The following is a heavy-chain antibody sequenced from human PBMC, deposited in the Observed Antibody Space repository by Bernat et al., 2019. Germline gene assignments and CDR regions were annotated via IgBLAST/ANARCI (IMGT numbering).Heavy chain of an antibody. J-gene: IGHJ4*02. CDR2: ISYDGSNK. V-gene: IGHV3-30-3*01. CDR3: AKDGNNYGPDYFDY. CDR1: GFTFSSYA. Sequence: QVQLVESGGGVVQPGRSLRLSCAASGFTFSSYAMHWVRQAPGKGLEWVAVISYDGSNKYYADSVKGRFTISRDNSKNTLYLQMNSLRAEDTAVYYCAKDGNNYGPDYFDYWGQGTLVTVSS. D-gene: IGHD3-10*01.